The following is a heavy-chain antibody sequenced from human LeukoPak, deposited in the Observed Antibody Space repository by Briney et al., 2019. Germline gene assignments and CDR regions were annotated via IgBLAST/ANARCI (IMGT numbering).Heavy chain of an antibody. J-gene: IGHJ4*02. CDR2: IYSGGST. V-gene: IGHV3-53*01. Sequence: GGSLRLSCAASGFTVSSNYMSWVRQAPGKGLEWVSVIYSGGSTYYADSVKGRFTSSRDNSKNTLYLQMNSLRAEDTAVYYCARGKQWLDYYSDYWGQGTLVTVSS. CDR3: ARGKQWLDYYSDY. D-gene: IGHD6-19*01. CDR1: GFTVSSNY.